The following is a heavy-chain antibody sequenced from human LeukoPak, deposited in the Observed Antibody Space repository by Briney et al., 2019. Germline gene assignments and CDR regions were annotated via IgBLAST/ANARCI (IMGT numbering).Heavy chain of an antibody. Sequence: SVKVSCKASGGTFSSYAISWVRQAPGQGLEWMGGIIPIFGTANYAQKFQGRVTITADKSTSTAYMELSSLRSEDTAVYYCAREGVYGSGSSYFDYWGQGTLVTVSS. CDR1: GGTFSSYA. D-gene: IGHD3-10*01. CDR3: AREGVYGSGSSYFDY. V-gene: IGHV1-69*06. CDR2: IIPIFGTA. J-gene: IGHJ4*02.